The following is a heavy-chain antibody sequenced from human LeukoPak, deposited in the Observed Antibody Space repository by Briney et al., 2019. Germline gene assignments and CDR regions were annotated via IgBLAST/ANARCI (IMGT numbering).Heavy chain of an antibody. J-gene: IGHJ4*02. Sequence: ASVKVSCKASGYTFTGYYMHWVRQAPGQGLEWMGRINPNSGGTNYAQKFQGRVTMTRDTSISTAYMELSRLRSDDTAVYYCAREQCSSTSCFPLFDYWGQGTLVTVSS. CDR3: AREQCSSTSCFPLFDY. CDR2: INPNSGGT. D-gene: IGHD2-2*01. CDR1: GYTFTGYY. V-gene: IGHV1-2*06.